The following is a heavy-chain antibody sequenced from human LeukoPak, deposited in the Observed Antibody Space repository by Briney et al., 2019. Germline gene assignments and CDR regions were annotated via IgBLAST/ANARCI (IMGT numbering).Heavy chain of an antibody. CDR3: AREAGYCTNGVCFPGAFDI. V-gene: IGHV3-21*01. CDR2: ISSSSSYI. CDR1: GFTFSSYS. Sequence: GGSLRLSCAASGFTFSSYSMNWVRQAPGQGLEWVSSISSSSSYIYYADSVKGRFTISRDNAKNSLYLQMNSLRAEDTAVYYCAREAGYCTNGVCFPGAFDIWGQGTMVTVSS. D-gene: IGHD2-8*01. J-gene: IGHJ3*02.